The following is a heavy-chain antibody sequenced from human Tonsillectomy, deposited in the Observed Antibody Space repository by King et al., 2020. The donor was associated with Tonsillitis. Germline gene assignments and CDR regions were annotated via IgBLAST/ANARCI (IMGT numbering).Heavy chain of an antibody. Sequence: QLVQSGGGVVQPGRSLRLSCAASGFTFSSYGMHWVRQAPGKGLGWVAVISYDGNNKYYADSVKGRFTISRDNSKNTLYLQMNSLRAEDTAVYYCAKEWHIVVVTARPPFEDWGQGTLVTVSS. CDR2: ISYDGNNK. J-gene: IGHJ4*02. D-gene: IGHD2-21*02. CDR1: GFTFSSYG. CDR3: AKEWHIVVVTARPPFED. V-gene: IGHV3-30*18.